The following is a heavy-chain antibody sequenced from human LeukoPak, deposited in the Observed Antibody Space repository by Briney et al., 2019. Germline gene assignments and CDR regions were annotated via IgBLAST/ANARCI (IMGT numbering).Heavy chain of an antibody. CDR3: ARHSGVGILRIVDP. CDR1: GYSFTNYW. V-gene: IGHV5-51*01. D-gene: IGHD2-8*01. CDR2: IYPGDSST. J-gene: IGHJ5*02. Sequence: GESLKISCKGSGYSFTNYWIGWVRQMPGKGLEWVGIIYPGDSSTKYSPSFQGRVAISTDASINTAFLQVNNLEASDTAIYYCARHSGVGILRIVDPWGQGTPVTVSS.